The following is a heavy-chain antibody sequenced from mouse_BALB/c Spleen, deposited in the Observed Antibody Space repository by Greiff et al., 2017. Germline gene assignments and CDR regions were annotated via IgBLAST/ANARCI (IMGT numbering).Heavy chain of an antibody. CDR3: ARSGYYFDY. J-gene: IGHJ2*01. Sequence: VKLQESGAELARPGASVKLSCKASGYTFTSYWMQWVKQRPGQGLEWIGAIYPGDGDTRYTQKFKGKATLTADKSSSTAYMQLSSLASEDSAVYYCARSGYYFDYWGQGTTLTVSS. CDR2: IYPGDGDT. D-gene: IGHD3-1*01. V-gene: IGHV1-87*01. CDR1: GYTFTSYW.